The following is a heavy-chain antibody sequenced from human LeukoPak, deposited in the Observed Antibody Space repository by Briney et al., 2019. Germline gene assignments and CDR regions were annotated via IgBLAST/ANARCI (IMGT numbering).Heavy chain of an antibody. V-gene: IGHV3-49*04. J-gene: IGHJ4*02. CDR3: TRGGGDGYNYYFDY. D-gene: IGHD5-24*01. Sequence: GGSLRLSCTASGFTFGDYALSWVRQAPGKGLEWVGFIRSKTYGGTTEYAASVKGRFTISRDDSKSLAYLQMNSLKTEDTAVYYCTRGGGDGYNYYFDYWGQGTLVTVSS. CDR1: GFTFGDYA. CDR2: IRSKTYGGTT.